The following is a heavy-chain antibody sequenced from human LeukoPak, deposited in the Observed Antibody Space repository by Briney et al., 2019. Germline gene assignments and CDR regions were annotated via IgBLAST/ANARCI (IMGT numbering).Heavy chain of an antibody. V-gene: IGHV3-33*01. Sequence: GGSLRLSCAASGFTFSSYGMHWVRQAPGKGLEWVAVIWYDGSNKYYADSVKGRFTISRDNSKNTLYLQMNSLRAEDTAVYYCARDVGEGGTTQDAFDIWGQGTMVTVSS. J-gene: IGHJ3*02. D-gene: IGHD1-1*01. CDR2: IWYDGSNK. CDR3: ARDVGEGGTTQDAFDI. CDR1: GFTFSSYG.